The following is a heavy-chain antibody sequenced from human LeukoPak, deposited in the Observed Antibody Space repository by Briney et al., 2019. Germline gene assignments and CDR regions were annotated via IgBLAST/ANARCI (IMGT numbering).Heavy chain of an antibody. CDR2: ISSGSSYI. D-gene: IGHD2-2*01. Sequence: PGGSLRLSCAASGFSFSSYNMNWVRQAPGKGLEWVSSISSGSSYIYYADSMKGRFTVSRDNAKNSLYLQMNSLRAEDTAVYYCARDFCSSTSCYFYYYYGMDVWGQGTTVTVSS. J-gene: IGHJ6*02. CDR1: GFSFSSYN. CDR3: ARDFCSSTSCYFYYYYGMDV. V-gene: IGHV3-21*01.